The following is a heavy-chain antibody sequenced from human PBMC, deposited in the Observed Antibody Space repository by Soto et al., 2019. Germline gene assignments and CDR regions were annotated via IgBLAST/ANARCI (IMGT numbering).Heavy chain of an antibody. J-gene: IGHJ5*02. V-gene: IGHV1-18*01. CDR3: ARDLGYCRSGTCYREWFDP. D-gene: IGHD2-15*01. CDR2: VRGDNGHT. CDR1: GYTFTTHG. Sequence: QVQLVQSGAEVKKPGASVKVSCKASGYTFTTHGISWVRQVPGQGLEWMGWVRGDNGHTNYAQSLQGRVTMTTDTSTNTPYMELRRLRPDDTAVYYFARDLGYCRSGTCYREWFDPWGQGTLVTVSS.